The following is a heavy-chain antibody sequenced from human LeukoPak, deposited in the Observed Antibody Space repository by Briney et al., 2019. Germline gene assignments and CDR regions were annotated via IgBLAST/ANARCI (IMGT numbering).Heavy chain of an antibody. V-gene: IGHV3-33*06. D-gene: IGHD5-18*01. CDR3: AKDFSTAMVIGFSGY. J-gene: IGHJ4*02. CDR1: GFTFSSYG. Sequence: GGSLRLSCAASGFTFSSYGMHWVRQAPGKGLEWVAVIWYDGSNKYYADSVKGRFTISRDNSKNTLYLQMNSLRAEDTAVYYCAKDFSTAMVIGFSGYWGQGTLVTVSS. CDR2: IWYDGSNK.